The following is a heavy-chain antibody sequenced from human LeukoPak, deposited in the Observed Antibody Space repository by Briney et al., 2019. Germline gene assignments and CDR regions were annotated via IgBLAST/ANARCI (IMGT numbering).Heavy chain of an antibody. CDR1: GGTFSSYA. J-gene: IGHJ3*02. Sequence: ASVKLSCKASGGTFSSYAISWVRQPPGQGLEWMGGIIPIFGTANYAQKFQGRVTITADESTSTAYMELSSLRSEDTAVYYCARVGPGYSSIWYRGAFDIWGQGTMVTVAS. CDR2: IIPIFGTA. CDR3: ARVGPGYSSIWYRGAFDI. V-gene: IGHV1-69*13. D-gene: IGHD6-13*01.